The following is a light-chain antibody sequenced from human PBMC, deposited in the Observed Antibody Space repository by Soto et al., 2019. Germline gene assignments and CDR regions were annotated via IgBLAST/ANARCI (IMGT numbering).Light chain of an antibody. CDR3: QQHGSSQT. J-gene: IGKJ4*01. CDR2: GAS. Sequence: EIVLTQSPGTPSLYPGERAALSCRASQSVSSTYLAWYQQKPGQAPRLLIYGASSRATGIPDRFSGSGSGTDFTLTISRLEPEDFAVYYCQQHGSSQTFGGGTKVDIK. CDR1: QSVSSTY. V-gene: IGKV3-20*01.